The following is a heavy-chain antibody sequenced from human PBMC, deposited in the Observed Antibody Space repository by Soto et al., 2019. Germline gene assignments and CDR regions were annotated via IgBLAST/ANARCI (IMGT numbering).Heavy chain of an antibody. J-gene: IGHJ6*02. CDR3: AKSYYYDSSGSIMDV. Sequence: PGGSLRLSCAASGFTFSSYGMHWVRQAPGKGLEWVAVISYDGSNKYYADSVKGRFTISRDNSKNTLYLQMNSLRAEDAAVYYCAKSYYYDSSGSIMDVWGQGTKVTVYS. CDR2: ISYDGSNK. D-gene: IGHD3-22*01. CDR1: GFTFSSYG. V-gene: IGHV3-30*18.